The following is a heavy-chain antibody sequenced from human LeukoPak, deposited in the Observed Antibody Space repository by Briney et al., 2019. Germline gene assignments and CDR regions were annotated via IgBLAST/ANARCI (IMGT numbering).Heavy chain of an antibody. CDR2: ISYDGGNK. CDR1: GFTFSSYA. CDR3: ARRKRYGGNLS. D-gene: IGHD4-23*01. J-gene: IGHJ5*02. Sequence: GGSLRLSCAASGFTFSSYAMHWVRQAPGKGLEWVAVISYDGGNKYYADSVKGRFTISRDNSKNTLYLQMNSLRAEDTAVYYCARRKRYGGNLSWGQGTLVTVSS. V-gene: IGHV3-30*04.